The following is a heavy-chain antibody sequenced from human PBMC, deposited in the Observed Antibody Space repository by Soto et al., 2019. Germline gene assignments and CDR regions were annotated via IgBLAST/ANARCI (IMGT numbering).Heavy chain of an antibody. J-gene: IGHJ4*02. CDR2: ISAYNGNT. D-gene: IGHD3-10*01. V-gene: IGHV1-18*01. CDR3: ARFNGITMVRGVLDY. Sequence: QVQLVQSGAEVKKPGASVKVSCKASGYTFTSYGISWVRQAPGQGLEWMGWISAYNGNTNYAQKLQGRVTMTTDTSTSAGYMERRSLVSDDTAVYYCARFNGITMVRGVLDYWGQGTLVTVSS. CDR1: GYTFTSYG.